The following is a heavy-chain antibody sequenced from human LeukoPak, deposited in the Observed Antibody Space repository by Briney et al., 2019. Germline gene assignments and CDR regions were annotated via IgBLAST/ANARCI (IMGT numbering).Heavy chain of an antibody. D-gene: IGHD5-12*01. CDR3: ARLSGYDWESFYDY. V-gene: IGHV1-2*02. Sequence: ASVKVSCKASGYTFTGYYMHWVRQAPGQGLEWMGWINPNSGGTNYAQKFQGRVTMTRDTSISTAYMELSRLRSDDTAVYYCARLSGYDWESFYDYWGQGTLVTVSS. J-gene: IGHJ4*02. CDR1: GYTFTGYY. CDR2: INPNSGGT.